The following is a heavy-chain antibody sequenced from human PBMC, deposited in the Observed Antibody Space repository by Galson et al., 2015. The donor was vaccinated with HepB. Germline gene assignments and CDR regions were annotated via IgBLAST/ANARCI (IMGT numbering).Heavy chain of an antibody. V-gene: IGHV1-69*06. Sequence: SVKVSCKASGGTFSSYAISWVRQAPGQGLEWMGGIIPIFGTANYAQKFQGRVTITADKSTSTAYMELSSLRSEDTAVYYCARGANTAIEDHDAFDIWGQGTMVTVSS. D-gene: IGHD5-18*01. CDR2: IIPIFGTA. CDR1: GGTFSSYA. J-gene: IGHJ3*02. CDR3: ARGANTAIEDHDAFDI.